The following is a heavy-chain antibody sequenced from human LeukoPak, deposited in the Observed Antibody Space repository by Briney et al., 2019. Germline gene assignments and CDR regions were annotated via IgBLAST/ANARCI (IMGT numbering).Heavy chain of an antibody. CDR1: GFTFSNAW. J-gene: IGHJ4*02. Sequence: GGPLRLSCAASGFTFSNAWMSWVRQAPGKGLEWVGRIKSKTDGGTTDYAAPVKGRFTISRDDSKNTLYLQMNSLKTEDTAVYYCTTDLESNYLLFDYWGQGTLVTVSS. CDR2: IKSKTDGGTT. V-gene: IGHV3-15*01. D-gene: IGHD4-11*01. CDR3: TTDLESNYLLFDY.